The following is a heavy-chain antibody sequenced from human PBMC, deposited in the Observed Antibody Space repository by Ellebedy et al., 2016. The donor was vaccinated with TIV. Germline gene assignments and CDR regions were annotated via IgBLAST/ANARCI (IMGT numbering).Heavy chain of an antibody. CDR2: ISGSSRTI. D-gene: IGHD2-21*01. CDR3: ATLGDDGDY. J-gene: IGHJ4*02. CDR1: GFTFSSYS. Sequence: GGSLRLSXAASGFTFSSYSMNWVRQTPGKGLEWLSYISGSSRTIYYADSVKGRFTISRDNAKNSLYLQMNSLRGEDTAVYHCATLGDDGDYWGQGTQVTVSS. V-gene: IGHV3-48*04.